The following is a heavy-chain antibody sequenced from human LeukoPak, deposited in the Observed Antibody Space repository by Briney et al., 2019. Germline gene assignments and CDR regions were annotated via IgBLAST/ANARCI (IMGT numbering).Heavy chain of an antibody. J-gene: IGHJ4*02. CDR1: GDSFTSYW. Sequence: GESLKIPCWGAGDSFTSYWIGWVRQMPGKGVEWMGIFYPGDSDTRYSPSFQGQVTISADKSISTAYLQWSSLKASDTARYYCARVVPAASFDFWGQGTPVTVSS. CDR2: FYPGDSDT. V-gene: IGHV5-51*01. CDR3: ARVVPAASFDF. D-gene: IGHD6-6*01.